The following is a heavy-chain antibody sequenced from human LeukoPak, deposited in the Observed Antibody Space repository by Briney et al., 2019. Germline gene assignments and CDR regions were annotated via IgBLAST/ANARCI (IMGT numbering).Heavy chain of an antibody. V-gene: IGHV3-21*01. CDR3: ARGRSSTPLYYMAV. CDR1: GFTFSSYS. CDR2: ISSSSSYI. D-gene: IGHD2-2*01. J-gene: IGHJ6*03. Sequence: GGSDMLSCAASGFTFSSYSMNWVRQAPGKGLEWVSSISSSSSYIYKADSLKGRFTISRDNAKNSLYLQMNSLRAEDTAVYYCARGRSSTPLYYMAVWGKGWTATVSS.